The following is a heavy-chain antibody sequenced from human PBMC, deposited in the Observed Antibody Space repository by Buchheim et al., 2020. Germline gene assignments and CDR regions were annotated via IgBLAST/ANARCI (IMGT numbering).Heavy chain of an antibody. Sequence: QVQLVESGGGVVQPGRSLRLSCAASGFTFSSYAMHWVRRAPGKGLEWVAVISYDGSNKYYADSVKGRFTISRDNSKNTLYLQMNSLRAEDTAVYYCASFYCSSTSCVDYWGQGTL. J-gene: IGHJ4*02. D-gene: IGHD2-2*01. CDR1: GFTFSSYA. V-gene: IGHV3-30*04. CDR3: ASFYCSSTSCVDY. CDR2: ISYDGSNK.